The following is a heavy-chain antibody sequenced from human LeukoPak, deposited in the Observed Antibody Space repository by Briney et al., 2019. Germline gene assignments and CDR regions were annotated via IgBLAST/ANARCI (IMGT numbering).Heavy chain of an antibody. CDR3: ARGRNSPGIAAAGSFLRYMDV. V-gene: IGHV3-23*01. CDR2: ISGSGGST. D-gene: IGHD6-13*01. CDR1: GFTFSSYP. J-gene: IGHJ6*03. Sequence: GGSLRLSCAASGFTFSSYPMSWVRQAPGKGLEWVSAISGSGGSTYYADSMKGRFTISRDNSKNTLYLQMNSLRAEDTAVYYCARGRNSPGIAAAGSFLRYMDVWGKGTTVTVSS.